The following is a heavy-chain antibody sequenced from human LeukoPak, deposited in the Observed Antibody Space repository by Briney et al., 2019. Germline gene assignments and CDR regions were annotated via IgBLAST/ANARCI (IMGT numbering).Heavy chain of an antibody. CDR1: GGSINNYY. D-gene: IGHD5-12*01. CDR3: ARRRVATIALFDY. V-gene: IGHV4-4*07. CDR2: IFSSGSA. J-gene: IGHJ4*02. Sequence: SETLSLTCDVSGGSINNYYWSWIRQPAGKGLEWIGRIFSSGSANYNPSLKSRVTMSVDTSKNQFSLKLSSVTAADTAVYYCARRRVATIALFDYWGQGTLVTVSS.